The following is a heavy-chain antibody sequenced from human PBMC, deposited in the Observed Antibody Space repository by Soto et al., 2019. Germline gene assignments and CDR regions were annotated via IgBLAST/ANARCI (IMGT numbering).Heavy chain of an antibody. D-gene: IGHD6-19*01. CDR2: ISGSGGST. Sequence: GGFLRLSCAASGLTFSSYAMSWVRQAPGKGLEWVSAISGSGGSTYYADSVKGRFTISRDNSKNTLYLQMNSLRAEDTAVYYYAKAGQGGWLARYYSGMDVWGQGTTVTVSS. CDR1: GLTFSSYA. V-gene: IGHV3-23*01. J-gene: IGHJ6*02. CDR3: AKAGQGGWLARYYSGMDV.